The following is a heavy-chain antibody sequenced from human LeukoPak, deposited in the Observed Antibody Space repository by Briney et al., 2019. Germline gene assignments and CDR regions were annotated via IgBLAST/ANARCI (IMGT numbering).Heavy chain of an antibody. Sequence: GGSLRLSCAASELTLSSNYMSWIRQAPGRGLEWVSFIYSGGSTYYADSVRGRFIISKDNSKNTLYLQMNSLRAEDTAVYYCARRRYYYGSGSDYWGQGTLVTVSS. CDR3: ARRRYYYGSGSDY. V-gene: IGHV3-53*01. CDR1: ELTLSSNY. CDR2: IYSGGST. D-gene: IGHD3-10*01. J-gene: IGHJ4*02.